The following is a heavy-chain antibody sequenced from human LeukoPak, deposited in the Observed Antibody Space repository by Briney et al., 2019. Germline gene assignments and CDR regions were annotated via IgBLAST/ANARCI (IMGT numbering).Heavy chain of an antibody. J-gene: IGHJ4*02. CDR2: ISGSGGST. CDR1: GFTFSSYA. D-gene: IGHD6-13*01. CDR3: AKDLSSSSWYWGFDY. Sequence: GGSLRLSCAASGFTFSSYAMSWVRQAPGKGLEWVSAISGSGGSTYYADSVKGRFTISRDNSKNTLYLQMNSLRAEDTAVYYCAKDLSSSSWYWGFDYWGQGTLVTVSS. V-gene: IGHV3-23*01.